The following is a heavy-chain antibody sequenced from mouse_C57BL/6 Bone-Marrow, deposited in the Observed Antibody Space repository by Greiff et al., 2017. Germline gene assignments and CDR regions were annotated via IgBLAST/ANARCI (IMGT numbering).Heavy chain of an antibody. CDR3: ARNPRWYFDV. Sequence: QVQLKESGPGLVQPSQSLSITCTVSGFSLTSYGVHWVRQSPGKGLEWLGVLWRGGSTDYNAAFISRLSISKDNSKSQVFFKMNSLQADDTAIYYCARNPRWYFDVWGTGTTVTVSS. CDR2: LWRGGST. V-gene: IGHV2-2*01. J-gene: IGHJ1*03. CDR1: GFSLTSYG.